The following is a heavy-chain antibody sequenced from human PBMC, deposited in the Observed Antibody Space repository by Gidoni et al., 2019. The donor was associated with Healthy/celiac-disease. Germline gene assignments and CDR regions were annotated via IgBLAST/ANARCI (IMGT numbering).Heavy chain of an antibody. D-gene: IGHD3-10*01. J-gene: IGHJ4*02. V-gene: IGHV3-7*01. CDR3: ARAVWFGELSEYYFDY. CDR1: GFTFSSYW. CDR2: IKQDGSEK. Sequence: EVQLVESGGGLVQPGGSLRLSCAASGFTFSSYWISWVRQAQGKGLEWVANIKQDGSEKYYVDSVKGRFTISRDNAKNSLYLQMNSLRAEDTAVYYCARAVWFGELSEYYFDYWGQGTLVTVSS.